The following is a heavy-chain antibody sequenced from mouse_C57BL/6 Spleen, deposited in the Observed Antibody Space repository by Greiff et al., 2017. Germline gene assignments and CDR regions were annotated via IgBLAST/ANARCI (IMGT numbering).Heavy chain of an antibody. CDR1: GFTFSDYG. D-gene: IGHD2-1*01. CDR3: ARGAIYYGNAVDY. V-gene: IGHV5-17*01. Sequence: DVKLVESGGGLVKPGGSLKLSCAASGFTFSDYGMHWVRQAPEKGLEWVAYISSGSSTIYYADTVKGRFTISRDNAKNTLFLQMTSLRSEDTAMYYCARGAIYYGNAVDYWGQGTTLTVSS. CDR2: ISSGSSTI. J-gene: IGHJ2*01.